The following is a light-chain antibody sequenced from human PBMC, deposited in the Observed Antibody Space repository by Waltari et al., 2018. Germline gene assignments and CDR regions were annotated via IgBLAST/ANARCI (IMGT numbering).Light chain of an antibody. J-gene: IGLJ2*01. CDR2: EGR. Sequence: DQPPPGKAPKPMFYEGRKRPSGVSNRFPGSKSGNTASLTISGLQAEDEADYYCYSYAGSNTFVFGGGTKLTVL. CDR3: YSYAGSNTFV. V-gene: IGLV2-23*03.